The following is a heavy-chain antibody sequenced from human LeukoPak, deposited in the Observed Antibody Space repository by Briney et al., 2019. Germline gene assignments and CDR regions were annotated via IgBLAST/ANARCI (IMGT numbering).Heavy chain of an antibody. CDR3: ARDGEGCSSTSCYRYYYYYMDV. J-gene: IGHJ6*03. V-gene: IGHV4-59*12. CDR1: GGSISSYY. CDR2: IYYSGST. D-gene: IGHD2-2*01. Sequence: SETLSLTCTVSGGSISSYYWSWIRQPPGKGLEWIGYIYYSGSTNYSPSLKSRVTISVDMSKNQFSLKLSSVTAADTAVYYCARDGEGCSSTSCYRYYYYYMDVWGKGTTVTVSS.